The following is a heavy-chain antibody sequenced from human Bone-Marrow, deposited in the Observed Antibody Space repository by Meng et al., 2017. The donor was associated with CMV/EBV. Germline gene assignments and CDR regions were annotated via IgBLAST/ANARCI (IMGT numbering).Heavy chain of an antibody. CDR3: ARDLTASYDFWSGYSYYFDY. V-gene: IGHV3-7*01. CDR2: IKQDGSEK. J-gene: IGHJ4*02. D-gene: IGHD3-3*01. Sequence: GESLKISCETSGFNFRNYWMSWVRQAPGKGLEWVANIKQDGSEKYYVDSVKGRFTISRDNAKNSLYLQMSSLRAEDTAVYYCARDLTASYDFWSGYSYYFDYWGQGTLVTVSS. CDR1: GFNFRNYW.